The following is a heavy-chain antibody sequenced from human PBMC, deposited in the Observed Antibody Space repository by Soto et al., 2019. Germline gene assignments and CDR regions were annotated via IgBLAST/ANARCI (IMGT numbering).Heavy chain of an antibody. V-gene: IGHV4-39*01. CDR2: VYYLGNT. D-gene: IGHD2-2*01. CDR1: GGSINSSRYY. J-gene: IGHJ5*02. CDR3: ARNVGFEYPSYVVP. Sequence: QLQLQESGPGLVKPSETLSLTCTVSGGSINSSRYYWGWIRQSPGKGLEWIASVYYLGNTYDNPSRKSRVTISEDMSKAQFARKLSSATAAAAALCYCARNVGFEYPSYVVPGG.